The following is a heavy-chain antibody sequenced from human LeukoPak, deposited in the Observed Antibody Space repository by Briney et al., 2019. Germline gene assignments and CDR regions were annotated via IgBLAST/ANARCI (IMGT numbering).Heavy chain of an antibody. D-gene: IGHD1-14*01. CDR2: IYHSGST. CDR1: GYSISSGYY. Sequence: PSETLSLTCTVSGYSISSGYYWGWIRQPPGKGLEWIGSIYHSGSTFYNPSLKSRVTISVDPSKNQFSLKLSSVIVADTAVYYCARAVNPVDAFDIWGQGTMVTVSS. V-gene: IGHV4-38-2*02. CDR3: ARAVNPVDAFDI. J-gene: IGHJ3*02.